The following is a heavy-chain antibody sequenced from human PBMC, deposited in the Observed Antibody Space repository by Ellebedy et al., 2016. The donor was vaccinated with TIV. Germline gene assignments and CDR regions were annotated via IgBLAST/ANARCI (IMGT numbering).Heavy chain of an antibody. J-gene: IGHJ6*02. CDR2: INPNSGGT. Sequence: ASVKVSCKASGHTFRGYYIHWVRQAPGQGLEWMGWINPNSGGTNHAQKFQGRLTLTTETSINTAYMELNRLTSDDTAMYYCARDEVVGASRGYQFYGMDVWGQGTTVTVS. CDR3: ARDEVVGASRGYQFYGMDV. D-gene: IGHD6-25*01. CDR1: GHTFRGYY. V-gene: IGHV1-2*02.